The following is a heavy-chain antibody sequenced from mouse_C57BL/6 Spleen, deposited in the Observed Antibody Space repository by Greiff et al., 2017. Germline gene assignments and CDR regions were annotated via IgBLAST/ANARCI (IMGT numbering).Heavy chain of an antibody. J-gene: IGHJ3*01. CDR1: GYTFTSYW. CDR3: ARGTAQEFAY. V-gene: IGHV1-50*01. D-gene: IGHD3-2*02. CDR2: IDPSDSYT. Sequence: QVQLKQPGAELVKPGASVKLSCKASGYTFTSYWMQWVKQRPGQGLEWIGEIDPSDSYTNYNQKFKGKATLTVDTSSSTAYMQLSSLTSEDSAVYYCARGTAQEFAYWGQGTLVTVSA.